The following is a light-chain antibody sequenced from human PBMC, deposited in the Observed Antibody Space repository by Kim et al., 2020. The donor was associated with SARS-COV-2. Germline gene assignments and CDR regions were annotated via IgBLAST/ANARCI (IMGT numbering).Light chain of an antibody. Sequence: SASVGDKVTITCQASEGISNHLIWYQQKPGKAPNLLIYDTSNLQTGVPSRFSGSGSGRHFSFIISSLQPEDSGTYFCQQFDVLPYTFGQGTKLEIK. CDR1: EGISNH. J-gene: IGKJ2*01. V-gene: IGKV1-33*01. CDR2: DTS. CDR3: QQFDVLPYT.